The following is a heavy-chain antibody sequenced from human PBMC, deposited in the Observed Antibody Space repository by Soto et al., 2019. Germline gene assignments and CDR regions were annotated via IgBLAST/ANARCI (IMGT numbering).Heavy chain of an antibody. J-gene: IGHJ5*02. D-gene: IGHD2-15*01. V-gene: IGHV4-59*08. CDR2: INYSGST. CDR1: GGSVTNHH. CDR3: ARGTIVVVVAATFLLDP. Sequence: SETLSLTCSVSGGSVTNHHLSWIRQPPGAGLEWMGHINYSGSTNYSPSLWSRITMSVDRTNSQFSPKLSSVTAADTAVYYCARGTIVVVVAATFLLDPWGQGTLVT.